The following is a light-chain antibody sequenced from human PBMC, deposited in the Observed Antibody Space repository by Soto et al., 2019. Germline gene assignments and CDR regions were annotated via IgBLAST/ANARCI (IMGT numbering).Light chain of an antibody. V-gene: IGLV2-14*01. CDR3: SSYTSSSTSYV. J-gene: IGLJ1*01. CDR2: EVS. Sequence: QSALTQPASVSGSRGQSITISCTGTSSDVGGYNYVSWYQQHPGKAPKLMIYEVSHRPSGVSNRFSGYKSGNTASLTISGLQAADEADYHCSSYTSSSTSYVFGTGTKVTAL. CDR1: SSDVGGYNY.